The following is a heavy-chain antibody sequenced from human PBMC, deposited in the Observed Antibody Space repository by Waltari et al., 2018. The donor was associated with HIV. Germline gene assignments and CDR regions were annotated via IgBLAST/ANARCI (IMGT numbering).Heavy chain of an antibody. V-gene: IGHV1-69*01. Sequence: QVQLVQSGAEVKKPGSSVKVSCKAFGGTFSRNAISWVRQAPGQGLEWVGGIVPIFGSTTYAQRFQGRVTITADESSTTAYMDLSSLRSEDTAVYYCARDLFSRNSGYDWALGNWGQGTL. CDR1: GGTFSRNA. CDR3: ARDLFSRNSGYDWALGN. D-gene: IGHD5-12*01. CDR2: IVPIFGST. J-gene: IGHJ4*02.